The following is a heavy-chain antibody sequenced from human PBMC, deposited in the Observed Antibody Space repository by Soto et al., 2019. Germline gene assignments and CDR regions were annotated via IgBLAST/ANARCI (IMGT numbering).Heavy chain of an antibody. CDR1: GFTFSSYG. V-gene: IGHV3-30*18. D-gene: IGHD2-2*01. CDR3: AKDNCISTSCYRLYNWFDP. Sequence: PGGSLRLSCAASGFTFSSYGVHWVRQAPGKGLEWVAVISYAGSNKYYADSVKGRFTISRDNSRNTLYLQMNSLRAEDTAVYYCAKDNCISTSCYRLYNWFDPWGQGTLVTVSS. J-gene: IGHJ5*02. CDR2: ISYAGSNK.